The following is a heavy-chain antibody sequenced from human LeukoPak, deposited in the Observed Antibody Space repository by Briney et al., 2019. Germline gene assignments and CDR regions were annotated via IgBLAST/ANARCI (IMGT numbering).Heavy chain of an antibody. V-gene: IGHV4-34*01. CDR1: GGSFSGYY. CDR2: INHSGST. Sequence: SETLSLTCAVYGGSFSGYYWSWIRQPPVKGLEWIGEINHSGSTNYNPSLKSRVTISVDTSKNQFSLKLSSVTAADTAVYYCAREGVVEYYDSSGPFDYWGQGTLVTVSS. D-gene: IGHD3-22*01. CDR3: AREGVVEYYDSSGPFDY. J-gene: IGHJ4*02.